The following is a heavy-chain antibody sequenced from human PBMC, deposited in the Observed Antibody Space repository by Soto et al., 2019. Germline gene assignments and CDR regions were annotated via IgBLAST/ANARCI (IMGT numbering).Heavy chain of an antibody. J-gene: IGHJ4*02. D-gene: IGHD5-12*01. Sequence: GGSLRLSCAASGFTFDDYAMHWVRQAPGKGLEWVSGISWNSGSIGYADSVKGRFTISRDNAKNSLYLQMNSLRAEDTALYYCAKAPVSGYDRGLFDYWGQGTLVTVSS. V-gene: IGHV3-9*01. CDR2: ISWNSGSI. CDR1: GFTFDDYA. CDR3: AKAPVSGYDRGLFDY.